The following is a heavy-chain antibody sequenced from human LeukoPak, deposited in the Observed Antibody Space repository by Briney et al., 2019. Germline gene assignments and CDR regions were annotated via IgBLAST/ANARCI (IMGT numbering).Heavy chain of an antibody. CDR1: GFTVITND. Sequence: SLRLSCAASGFTVITNDMTWVRQAPGKGLDWVSVLYSDGNTKYADSVQGRFTISRDNSKNPLYLEMNSLSPDDTAVYYCARGVEPLAANTLAYWGQGTLVTVSS. D-gene: IGHD1-14*01. CDR2: LYSDGNT. V-gene: IGHV3-53*01. CDR3: ARGVEPLAANTLAY. J-gene: IGHJ4*02.